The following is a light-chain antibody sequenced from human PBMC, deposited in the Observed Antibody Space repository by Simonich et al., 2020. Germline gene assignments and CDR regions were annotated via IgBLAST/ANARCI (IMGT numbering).Light chain of an antibody. Sequence: QSALTQPRSVSGSPGQSVTISCTGTSSDVGGYNYVSWYQQHHGKAPQRMIYEGSKRPSGVSNRFSGSTSGNTASLTISGLQSEDEADYYCCSYAGSSTFNWVFGGGTKLTVL. J-gene: IGLJ3*02. CDR3: CSYAGSSTFNWV. CDR2: EGS. CDR1: SSDVGGYNY. V-gene: IGLV2-23*03.